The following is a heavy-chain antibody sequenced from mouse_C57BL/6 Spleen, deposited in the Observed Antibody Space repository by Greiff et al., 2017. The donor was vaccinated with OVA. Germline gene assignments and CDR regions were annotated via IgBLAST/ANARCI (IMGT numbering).Heavy chain of an antibody. D-gene: IGHD1-1*01. J-gene: IGHJ2*01. CDR2: ISSGGSYT. CDR3: ARRATTVVDDYFDY. V-gene: IGHV5-6*02. CDR1: GFTFSSYG. Sequence: EVKLVESGGDLVKPGGSLKLSCAASGFTFSSYGMSWVRQTPDKRLEWVATISSGGSYTYYPDSVKGRFTISRDNAKNTLYLQMSSLKSEDTAMYYCARRATTVVDDYFDYWGQGTTLTVSS.